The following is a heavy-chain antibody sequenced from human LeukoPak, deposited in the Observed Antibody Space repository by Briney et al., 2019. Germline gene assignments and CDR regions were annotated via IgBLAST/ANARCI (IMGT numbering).Heavy chain of an antibody. Sequence: SETLSLTCTVSGGSISSYYWSWIRQPAGKGLEWIGRIYTSGSTNYNPSLKSRVTISVDTSKNQFSLKLSSVTAADTAVYYCARGDIVVSDYYYYYYMDVWGKGTTVTVSS. J-gene: IGHJ6*03. CDR1: GGSISSYY. V-gene: IGHV4-4*07. CDR2: IYTSGST. CDR3: ARGDIVVSDYYYYYYMDV. D-gene: IGHD2-2*01.